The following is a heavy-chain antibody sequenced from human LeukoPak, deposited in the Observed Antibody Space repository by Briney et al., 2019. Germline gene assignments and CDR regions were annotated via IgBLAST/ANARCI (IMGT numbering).Heavy chain of an antibody. CDR2: IRGSGGGT. J-gene: IGHJ4*02. D-gene: IGHD6-19*01. V-gene: IGHV3-23*01. CDR1: GVTFSSYA. CDR3: AKDHYTSGWPGTIDY. Sequence: GGSLRLSCAASGVTFSSYAMSWVRQAPGKGLEWVSAIRGSGGGTFYADSVKGRFTVSRDNSKNTLYLQMNSLRADDTAVYHCAKDHYTSGWPGTIDYWGQGNLVTVSS.